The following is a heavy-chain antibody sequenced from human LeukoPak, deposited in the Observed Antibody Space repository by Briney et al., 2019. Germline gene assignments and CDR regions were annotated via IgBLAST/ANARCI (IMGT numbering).Heavy chain of an antibody. D-gene: IGHD3-22*01. CDR1: GGSISSSSYY. Sequence: SETLSLTCTVSGGSISSSSYYWGWIRQPPGKGLEWIGSIYYSGSTYYNPSLKSRVTISVDTSKNQFSLKLSSVTAADTAVYYCARGDSDYYDSSGIDAFDIWGQGTMVTVSS. V-gene: IGHV4-39*07. CDR3: ARGDSDYYDSSGIDAFDI. CDR2: IYYSGST. J-gene: IGHJ3*02.